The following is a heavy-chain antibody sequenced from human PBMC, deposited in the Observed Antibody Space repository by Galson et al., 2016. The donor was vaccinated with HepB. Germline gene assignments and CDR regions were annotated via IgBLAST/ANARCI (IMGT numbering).Heavy chain of an antibody. Sequence: SLRLSCAGSGFTFGDYAVIWFRQAPGKGLEWVGCLRSNGYGGTTDYAESVKGRFTISSHNSKNIAYIQMKSLKTEDTAVYYCTRGLHEYSAYDVFDYGGQGTQLTVSS. CDR1: GFTFGDYA. D-gene: IGHD5-12*01. CDR2: LRSNGYGGTT. CDR3: TRGLHEYSAYDVFDY. J-gene: IGHJ4*02. V-gene: IGHV3-49*03.